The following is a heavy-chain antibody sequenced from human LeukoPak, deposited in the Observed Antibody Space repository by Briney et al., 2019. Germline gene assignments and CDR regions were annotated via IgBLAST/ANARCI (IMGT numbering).Heavy chain of an antibody. CDR1: GYTFTGYH. CDR3: TGYYYDGSGYLDAFDI. J-gene: IGHJ3*02. Sequence: ASVTVSCKASGYTFTGYHMHWVRPAPGQGVEWMGWMEPNSGGTNYGQKFQGRVTMTRDTSISTAYMELSRLRSDDTAVYYCTGYYYDGSGYLDAFDIWGQGTMVTVSS. CDR2: MEPNSGGT. V-gene: IGHV1-2*02. D-gene: IGHD3-22*01.